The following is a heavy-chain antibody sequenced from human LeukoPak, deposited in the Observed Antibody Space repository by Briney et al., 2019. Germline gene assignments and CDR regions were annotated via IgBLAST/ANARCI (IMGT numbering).Heavy chain of an antibody. CDR1: GFTFSSYG. D-gene: IGHD1-26*01. CDR2: ISYDGSNK. J-gene: IGHJ4*02. Sequence: GRSLRLSCAASGFTFSSYGMHWVRQAPGKGLEWVAVISYDGSNKYYADSVKGRFTISRDNSKNTLYLQMNSLRAEDTAVYYCAKSVVRYRIDIDYWGQGTLVTVSS. CDR3: AKSVVRYRIDIDY. V-gene: IGHV3-30*18.